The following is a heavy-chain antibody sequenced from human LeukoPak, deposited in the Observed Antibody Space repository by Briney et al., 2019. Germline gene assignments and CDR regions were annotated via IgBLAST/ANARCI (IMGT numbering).Heavy chain of an antibody. Sequence: ASVKVSCKASGYTFTSYDINWVRQATGQGLEWMGWMNPNSGNTGYAQKFQGRVTMTRNTSISTAYMELSSLRSEDTAVYYCARAGSGSYVFDCWGQGTLVTVSS. CDR2: MNPNSGNT. V-gene: IGHV1-8*01. D-gene: IGHD3-10*01. CDR3: ARAGSGSYVFDC. CDR1: GYTFTSYD. J-gene: IGHJ4*02.